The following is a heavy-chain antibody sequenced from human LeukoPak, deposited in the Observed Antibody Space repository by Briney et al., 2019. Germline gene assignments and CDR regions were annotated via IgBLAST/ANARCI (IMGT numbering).Heavy chain of an antibody. D-gene: IGHD2-2*01. J-gene: IGHJ5*02. CDR1: GGSISSSSYY. CDR2: IYYSGST. Sequence: PSETLSLTCTVSGGSISSSSYYWGWIRQPPGKGLEWIGWIYYSGSTYYNPSLKSRLTISVDTSKHQFSLKLSSVTAADTAVYYCARQGKYQLLFPNWFDPWGQGTLVTVSS. CDR3: ARQGKYQLLFPNWFDP. V-gene: IGHV4-39*01.